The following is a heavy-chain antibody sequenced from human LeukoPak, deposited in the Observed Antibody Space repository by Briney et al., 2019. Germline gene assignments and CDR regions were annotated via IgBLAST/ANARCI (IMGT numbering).Heavy chain of an antibody. CDR3: ARGRTSLTTSLDFDY. CDR2: IYHSGRT. Sequence: SGTLSLTCAASGDSITNGNWWSWVRQPPGKGLDWIGEIYHSGRTNYGPSLKSRVIISVDKSKNQFSLKLNSVTAADTAVYYCARGRTSLTTSLDFDYWGQGTLVTVSS. D-gene: IGHD4-17*01. V-gene: IGHV4-4*02. J-gene: IGHJ4*02. CDR1: GDSITNGNW.